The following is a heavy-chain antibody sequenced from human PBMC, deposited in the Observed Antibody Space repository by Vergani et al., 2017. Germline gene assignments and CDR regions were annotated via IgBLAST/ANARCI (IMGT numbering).Heavy chain of an antibody. CDR1: GYSFNSYG. CDR2: ISGYDGKT. J-gene: IGHJ4*02. D-gene: IGHD3-22*01. V-gene: IGHV1-18*01. CDR3: TRGWYYDSIAYWAY. Sequence: QVQLVQSGAEMKKPGASVNVSCKTSGYSFNSYGINWVRQAPGQGLEWLGWISGYDGKTKYVEKLQGRITVTIDTSTNSAYMERRGLRSDDTAVYYCTRGWYYDSIAYWAYWGQGTLVTVSS.